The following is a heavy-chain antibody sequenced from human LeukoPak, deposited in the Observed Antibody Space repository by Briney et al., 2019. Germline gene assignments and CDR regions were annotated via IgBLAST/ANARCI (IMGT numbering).Heavy chain of an antibody. V-gene: IGHV3-23*01. Sequence: PGGSLRLSCAASGFTFSSYAMSWVRQAPGKGLEWVSAISGSGGSTYYADSVKGRFTISRDNSKNTLYLQMNSLRAEDTAVYYCATPGLGYRSSTSCYNRYWGQGTLVTVSS. CDR2: ISGSGGST. J-gene: IGHJ4*02. CDR1: GFTFSSYA. D-gene: IGHD2-2*02. CDR3: ATPGLGYRSSTSCYNRY.